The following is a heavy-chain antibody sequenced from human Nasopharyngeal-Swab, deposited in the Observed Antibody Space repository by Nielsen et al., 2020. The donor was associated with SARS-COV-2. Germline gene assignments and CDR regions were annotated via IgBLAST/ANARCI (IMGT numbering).Heavy chain of an antibody. CDR1: GGSFSGYY. D-gene: IGHD1-14*01. CDR2: INNSGST. CDR3: ARGRRGVWVDY. J-gene: IGHJ4*02. Sequence: SETLSLTCAVYGGSFSGYYWSWIRQPPGKGLEWIGEINNSGSTNYNPSLKSRVTISVDTSKNQFSLKLSSVTAADTAVYYCARGRRGVWVDYWGQGTLVTVSS. V-gene: IGHV4-34*01.